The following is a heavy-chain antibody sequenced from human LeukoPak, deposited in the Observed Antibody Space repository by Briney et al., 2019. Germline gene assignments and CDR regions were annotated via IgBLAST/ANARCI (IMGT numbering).Heavy chain of an antibody. Sequence: SETLSLTCAVYGGSFSDYNWSCIRQSPGKGLEWIGEINHSGSTNYNPSLKSLVTISVDTSKNQFSLNLSSVTAADTAVYYCARSVTNYGYHFDHWGQGTLVTVSS. CDR2: INHSGST. D-gene: IGHD4/OR15-4a*01. CDR3: ARSVTNYGYHFDH. J-gene: IGHJ4*02. V-gene: IGHV4-34*01. CDR1: GGSFSDYN.